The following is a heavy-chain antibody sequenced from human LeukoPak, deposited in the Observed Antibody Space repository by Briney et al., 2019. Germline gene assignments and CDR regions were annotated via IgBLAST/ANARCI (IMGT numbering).Heavy chain of an antibody. V-gene: IGHV3-48*04. CDR3: ARDVHDYDSSGYYRFDY. D-gene: IGHD3-22*01. CDR2: ISSESGTK. Sequence: GGSLRLSCVASGFSFTSHSMNWVRQAPGKGLEGVSYISSESGTKYHADSVKGRFTISRDNAKNSLYLQMNNLRAEDTAVYYCARDVHDYDSSGYYRFDYWGQGTVVTVSS. CDR1: GFSFTSHS. J-gene: IGHJ4*02.